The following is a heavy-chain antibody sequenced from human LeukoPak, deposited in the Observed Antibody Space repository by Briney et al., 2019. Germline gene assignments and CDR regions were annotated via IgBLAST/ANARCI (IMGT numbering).Heavy chain of an antibody. Sequence: GGSLRLSCAASGFTFSDYYMSWIRQAPGKGLEWVSYVSSGSSTIYYADSVKGRFTISRDNAKNSLYLQMNSLRAEDTAVYYCAELGITVIGGVWGKGTTVTISS. CDR3: AELGITVIGGV. J-gene: IGHJ6*04. CDR2: VSSGSSTI. D-gene: IGHD3-10*02. CDR1: GFTFSDYY. V-gene: IGHV3-11*04.